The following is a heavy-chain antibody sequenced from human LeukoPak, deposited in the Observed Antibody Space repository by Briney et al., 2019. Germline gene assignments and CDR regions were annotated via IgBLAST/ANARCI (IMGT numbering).Heavy chain of an antibody. D-gene: IGHD3-10*01. J-gene: IGHJ4*02. V-gene: IGHV4-39*07. CDR1: GGSISSSSYY. CDR2: IYYTGST. CDR3: ARETEDWFGDLLSYFDY. Sequence: SETLSLTCTVSGGSISSSSYYWGWIRQPPGKGLGWIGCIYYTGSTYYNPSLQSRVTVSIDTSKNQFSLRLSSVTAADTAVYYCARETEDWFGDLLSYFDYWGRGLLVSVSS.